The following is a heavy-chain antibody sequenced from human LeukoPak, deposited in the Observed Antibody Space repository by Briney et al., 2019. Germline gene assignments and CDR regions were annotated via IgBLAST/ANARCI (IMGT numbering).Heavy chain of an antibody. CDR3: ARDLLWFGELSDDAFDI. CDR2: IYTSGST. Sequence: SETLSLTCTVSGGSISSYYWSWIRQSAGKGLEWIGRIYTSGSTNYNPSLKSRVTMSVDTSKNQFSLKLSSVTAADTAVYYCARDLLWFGELSDDAFDIWGQGTMVTVSP. CDR1: GGSISSYY. J-gene: IGHJ3*02. D-gene: IGHD3-10*01. V-gene: IGHV4-4*07.